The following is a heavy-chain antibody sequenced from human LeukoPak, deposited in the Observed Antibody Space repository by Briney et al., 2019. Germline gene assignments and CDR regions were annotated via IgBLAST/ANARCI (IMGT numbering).Heavy chain of an antibody. CDR2: ISAYNGNT. D-gene: IGHD3-10*01. J-gene: IGHJ4*02. CDR3: VRDRIYYGSGSYAY. CDR1: GYTFTSYG. V-gene: IGHV1-18*01. Sequence: ASVKVSCKASGYTFTSYGIGWVRQAPGQGLEWMGWISAYNGNTNYAQKLQGRVTMTTDTSTTTAYMELRSLTSDDTAVYYCVRDRIYYGSGSYAYWGQGTLVTVSS.